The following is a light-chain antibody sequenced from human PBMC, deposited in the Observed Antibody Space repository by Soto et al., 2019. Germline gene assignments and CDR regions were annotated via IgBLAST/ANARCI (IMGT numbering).Light chain of an antibody. V-gene: IGKV3-11*01. Sequence: DIVLTQSPATLSLSPGERATLSCRASQSVRNYLAWYQQKPGQAPRLLIYDASNRATGIPGRFSGSGSGTDFTLTISSLEPEDFAVYYCQQRSNWPWTFGKGTKVEI. CDR3: QQRSNWPWT. CDR1: QSVRNY. J-gene: IGKJ1*01. CDR2: DAS.